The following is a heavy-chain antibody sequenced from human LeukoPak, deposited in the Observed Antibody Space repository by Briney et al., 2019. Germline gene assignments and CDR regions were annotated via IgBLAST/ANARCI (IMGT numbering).Heavy chain of an antibody. CDR2: INVNSGAA. Sequence: GASVKVSCKASGFTFTGYYMHWVRQAPGQGLEWMALINVNSGAANSAQKFQGRVTVTRDTSISTAYMELSSLRSDDTAMYYCARGRGTTFDYWGQGTLVTVSS. CDR3: ARGRGTTFDY. J-gene: IGHJ4*02. CDR1: GFTFTGYY. V-gene: IGHV1-2*02. D-gene: IGHD1-14*01.